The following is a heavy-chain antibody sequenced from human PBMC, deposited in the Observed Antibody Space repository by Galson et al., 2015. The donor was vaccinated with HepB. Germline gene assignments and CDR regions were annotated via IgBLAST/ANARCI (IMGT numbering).Heavy chain of an antibody. CDR3: AHRLEEDYDHVSDTYRHYNLFDP. V-gene: IGHV2-5*02. CDR2: IYGDDDK. Sequence: PALVKPTQTLTLTCAFSGFSLNSSGVGVGWIRQPPGKALEWLALIYGDDDKRYSASLKNRLTITKDTSKNQVVLKMTNMDPVDTGTYYCAHRLEEDYDHVSDTYRHYNLFDPWGQGTQVTVSS. D-gene: IGHD3-16*02. J-gene: IGHJ5*02. CDR1: GFSLNSSGVG.